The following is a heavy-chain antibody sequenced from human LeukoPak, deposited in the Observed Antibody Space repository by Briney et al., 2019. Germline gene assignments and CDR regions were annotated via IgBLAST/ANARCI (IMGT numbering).Heavy chain of an antibody. CDR1: GGTLSDYY. CDR2: INSNNGGT. V-gene: IGHV1-2*02. J-gene: IGHJ3*02. D-gene: IGHD6-19*01. Sequence: ASVKVSCKASGGTLSDYYVHWVRQAPGQGLEWMGWINSNNGGTIHAQQFQGRVTMTRDTTISTAFMELSGLTFDDTAVYYCAREELGGTVSFDIWGQGTMVTVSS. CDR3: AREELGGTVSFDI.